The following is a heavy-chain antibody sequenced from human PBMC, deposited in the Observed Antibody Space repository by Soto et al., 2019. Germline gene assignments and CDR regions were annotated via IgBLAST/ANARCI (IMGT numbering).Heavy chain of an antibody. CDR2: IKSKTDGGTT. CDR3: TTRLPWIQLWGVGGLFDY. D-gene: IGHD5-18*01. CDR1: GFTFSNAW. Sequence: EVQLVESGGGLVKPGGSLRLSCAASGFTFSNAWMNWVRQAPGKGLEWVGRIKSKTDGGTTDYAAPVKGRFTISRDDSKNTLYLQMNSLKTEDTAVYYCTTRLPWIQLWGVGGLFDYWGQGTLVTVSS. J-gene: IGHJ4*02. V-gene: IGHV3-15*07.